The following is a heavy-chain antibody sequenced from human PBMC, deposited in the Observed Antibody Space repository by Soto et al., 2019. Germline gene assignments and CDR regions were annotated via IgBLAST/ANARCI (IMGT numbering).Heavy chain of an antibody. D-gene: IGHD6-6*01. Sequence: SVKVSCRASGGTFSSYAISWVRQAPGQGLEWMGGIIPIFGTANYAQKFQGRVTITADESTSTAYMELSSLRSEDTAVYYCARDRDGIAAQNWFDPWGQGTLVTVSS. CDR1: GGTFSSYA. J-gene: IGHJ5*02. CDR3: ARDRDGIAAQNWFDP. CDR2: IIPIFGTA. V-gene: IGHV1-69*13.